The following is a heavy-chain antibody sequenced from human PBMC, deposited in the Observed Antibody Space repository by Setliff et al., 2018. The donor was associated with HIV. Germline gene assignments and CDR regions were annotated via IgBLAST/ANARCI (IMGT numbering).Heavy chain of an antibody. CDR1: GGSISSNSYY. V-gene: IGHV4-39*07. D-gene: IGHD1-1*01. Sequence: SETLSLTCTVSGGSISSNSYYWGWIRQPPGKGLEWIGEINHSGSTNYNPSLKSRVTISVDTSKNQFSLKLSSVTAADTAVYYCARNSQKGIQPLLLASWGPGTLVTVSS. CDR3: ARNSQKGIQPLLLAS. CDR2: INHSGST. J-gene: IGHJ4*02.